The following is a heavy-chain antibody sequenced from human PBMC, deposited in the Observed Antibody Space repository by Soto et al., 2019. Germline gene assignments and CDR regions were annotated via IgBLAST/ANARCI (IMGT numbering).Heavy chain of an antibody. J-gene: IGHJ4*02. CDR3: ASSGWWYFDY. D-gene: IGHD6-19*01. V-gene: IGHV4-39*01. CDR2: IYYSGST. CDR1: GGSISSSSYY. Sequence: SETLSLTCTVSGGSISSSSYYWGWIRQPPGKGLEWIGSIYYSGSTYYNPSLKSRVTISVDTSKNQFSLKLSSVTAADTAVYYCASSGWWYFDYWGQGTLVTLSS.